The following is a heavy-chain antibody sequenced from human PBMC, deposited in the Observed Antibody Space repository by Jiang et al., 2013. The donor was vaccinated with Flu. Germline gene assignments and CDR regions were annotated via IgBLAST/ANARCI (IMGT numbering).Heavy chain of an antibody. D-gene: IGHD1-26*01. Sequence: GSGLVKPSQTLSLTCTVSGGSISSGSYYWSWIRQPAGKGLEWIGRIYTSGSTNYNPSLKSRVTISVDTSKNQFSLKLSSVTAADTAVYYCARRVFGKKGSYRDNNWFDPWGQGTLVTVSS. V-gene: IGHV4-61*02. CDR2: IYTSGST. J-gene: IGHJ5*02. CDR3: ARRVFGKKGSYRDNNWFDP. CDR1: GGSISSGSYY.